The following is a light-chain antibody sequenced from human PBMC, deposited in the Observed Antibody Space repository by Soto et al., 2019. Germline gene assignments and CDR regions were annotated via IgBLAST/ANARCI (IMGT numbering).Light chain of an antibody. CDR1: QSVSSY. V-gene: IGKV3-11*01. Sequence: EIVLTQSPATLSLSPGERATLSCRASQSVSSYLAWYQQKPGQAPRLLIYDASTRATGIPARFSGSGSGTDFTLPISSLEPEDFAVYYCQQRSNWPPYTFGQGTKVEIK. CDR2: DAS. J-gene: IGKJ2*01. CDR3: QQRSNWPPYT.